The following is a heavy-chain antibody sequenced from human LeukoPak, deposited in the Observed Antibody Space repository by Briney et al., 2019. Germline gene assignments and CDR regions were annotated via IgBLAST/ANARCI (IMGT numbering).Heavy chain of an antibody. CDR1: GGSISSSSYY. V-gene: IGHV4-39*01. J-gene: IGHJ4*02. Sequence: SSETLSLTCTVSGGSISSSSYYWGWIRQPPGKGLEWIGSIYYSGSTYYNPSLKSRVTISVDTSKNQFSLKLSSVTAADTAVYYCAGRKIFGVAKVDYWGQGTLVTVSS. CDR2: IYYSGST. CDR3: AGRKIFGVAKVDY. D-gene: IGHD3-3*01.